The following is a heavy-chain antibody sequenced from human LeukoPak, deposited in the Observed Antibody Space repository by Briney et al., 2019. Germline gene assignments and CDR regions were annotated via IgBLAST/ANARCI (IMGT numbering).Heavy chain of an antibody. CDR1: GFTFSSYS. Sequence: PGGSLRLSCAASGFTFSSYSMNWVRQAPGKGLEWVSSISSSSSYIYYADSVKVRFTISRDNAKNSLYLQMNSLRAEDTAVYYCARPPDNYYYYYMDVWGKGTTVTVSS. V-gene: IGHV3-21*01. CDR2: ISSSSSYI. CDR3: ARPPDNYYYYYMDV. J-gene: IGHJ6*03.